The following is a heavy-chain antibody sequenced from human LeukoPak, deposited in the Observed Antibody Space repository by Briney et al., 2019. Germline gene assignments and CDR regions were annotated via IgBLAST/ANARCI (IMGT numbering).Heavy chain of an antibody. CDR2: FYYSGNT. CDR3: ARARGTMVRGVPYYYYGMDV. D-gene: IGHD3-10*01. Sequence: SETLSLTCTVSGGSISTYYWSWIRQPPGKGLEWIGYFYYSGNTNYNPSLKSRVTISVDTSKNQFSLKLSSVTAADTAVYYCARARGTMVRGVPYYYYGMDVWGQGTTVTVSS. J-gene: IGHJ6*02. CDR1: GGSISTYY. V-gene: IGHV4-59*01.